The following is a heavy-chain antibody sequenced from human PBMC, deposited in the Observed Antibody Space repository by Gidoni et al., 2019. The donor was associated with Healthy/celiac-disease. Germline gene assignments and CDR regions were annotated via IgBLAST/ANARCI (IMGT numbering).Heavy chain of an antibody. CDR2: FEAENGET. J-gene: IGHJ3*02. V-gene: IGHV1-24*01. Sequence: QVQLVQSGAEVKKPGASVKVSCKVSGYTLTEVSIHWVRQAPGKGLEWKGGFEAENGETIYAQKVQGRVTMTEDTSTDTAYMELSSLRSEDTAVYYCATDQGFSRFGDAFDIWGQGTMVTVSS. CDR3: ATDQGFSRFGDAFDI. D-gene: IGHD3-10*01. CDR1: GYTLTEVS.